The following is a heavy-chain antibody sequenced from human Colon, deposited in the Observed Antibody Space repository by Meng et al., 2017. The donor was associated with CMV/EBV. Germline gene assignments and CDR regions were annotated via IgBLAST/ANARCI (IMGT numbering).Heavy chain of an antibody. Sequence: SETLSLTCALSGGSFIGYSWSWIRQPPGKGPVWIGDIDHVGTTNYNPSLKSRVTISVDTSKNEFSLSLTSVTATDTAVYYCARRSGSYRLTHWFDPWGQGTLVTVSS. CDR2: IDHVGTT. CDR1: GGSFIGYS. J-gene: IGHJ5*02. CDR3: ARRSGSYRLTHWFDP. D-gene: IGHD1-26*01. V-gene: IGHV4-34*01.